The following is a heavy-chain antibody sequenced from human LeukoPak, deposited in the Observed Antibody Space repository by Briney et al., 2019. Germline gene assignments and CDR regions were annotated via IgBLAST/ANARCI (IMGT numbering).Heavy chain of an antibody. CDR1: VFTFSSYS. V-gene: IGHV3-21*01. CDR2: ISISSSYI. CDR3: ARGDDSSGYYYFDY. J-gene: IGHJ4*02. D-gene: IGHD3-22*01. Sequence: GGSLRLSCAASVFTFSSYSMNWVRQAPGKGLAWVSSISISSSYIYYADSVKGRFTISRDNAKNSLYLQMNSLRAEDTAVYYCARGDDSSGYYYFDYWGQGTLVTVSS.